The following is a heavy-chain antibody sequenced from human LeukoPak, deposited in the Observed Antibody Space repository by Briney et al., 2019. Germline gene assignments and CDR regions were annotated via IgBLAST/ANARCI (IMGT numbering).Heavy chain of an antibody. D-gene: IGHD5-12*01. CDR2: INHSGST. CDR3: ARGTVATGTFDY. J-gene: IGHJ4*02. CDR1: VGSISNNY. V-gene: IGHV4-34*01. Sequence: SESLSLTCTVSVGSISNNYWSWFRQPPWKGREWIGEINHSGSTNYNPSLKSRVTISVDTSKNQFSLKLSSVTAADTAVYYCARGTVATGTFDYWGQGTLVTVSS.